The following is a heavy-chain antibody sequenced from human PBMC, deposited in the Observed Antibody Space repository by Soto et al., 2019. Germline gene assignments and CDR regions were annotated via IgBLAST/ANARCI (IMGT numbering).Heavy chain of an antibody. J-gene: IGHJ6*02. V-gene: IGHV1-18*01. CDR2: ISGYSGNT. Sequence: GASVKVSCKASGYTFTSYGFSWVRQAPGQGLEWMGWISGYSGNTNYAQKVQGRVTMTTDTSTSTAYMELRSLRSDDTAVYYCARVFPGEDYYGMDVWGQGTAVTVS. CDR3: ARVFPGEDYYGMDV. CDR1: GYTFTSYG.